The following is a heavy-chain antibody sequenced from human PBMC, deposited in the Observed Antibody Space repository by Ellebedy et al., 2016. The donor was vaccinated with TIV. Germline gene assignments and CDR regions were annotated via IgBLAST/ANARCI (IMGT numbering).Heavy chain of an antibody. J-gene: IGHJ4*02. Sequence: PGGSLRLSCAASGFTFSRYSMNWVRQAPGKGLEWVSYISSSGSTIYYADSVKGRFTISRDNAKNSLYLQMNSLRAEDTAVYYCARSPMVRGRGYYFDYWGQGTLVTVSS. CDR2: ISSSGSTI. CDR3: ARSPMVRGRGYYFDY. V-gene: IGHV3-48*04. CDR1: GFTFSRYS. D-gene: IGHD3-10*01.